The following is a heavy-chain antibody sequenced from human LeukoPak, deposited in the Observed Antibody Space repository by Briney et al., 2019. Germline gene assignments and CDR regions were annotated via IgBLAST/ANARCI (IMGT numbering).Heavy chain of an antibody. J-gene: IGHJ4*02. CDR1: GFTFSNYS. D-gene: IGHD3-10*01. CDR3: ARRYMVRGVFAFDY. V-gene: IGHV3-48*01. Sequence: GGSLRLSCAASGFTFSNYSMNWVRQATGKGLEWVSYISSSSSTIYYADSVKGRFTISRDNAKNSLYLQMNSLRAEDTAVYYCARRYMVRGVFAFDYWGQGTLVTVSS. CDR2: ISSSSSTI.